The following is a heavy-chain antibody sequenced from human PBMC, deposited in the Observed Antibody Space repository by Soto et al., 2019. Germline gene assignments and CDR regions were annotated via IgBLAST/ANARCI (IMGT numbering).Heavy chain of an antibody. V-gene: IGHV5-51*01. CDR2: IYPGDSDT. CDR3: ATGGYCTTTSCYNFFDY. Sequence: PGESLKISCKGSGYSFATYWIGWVRQMPGKGLEWMGIIYPGDSDTRYSPSFQGQVTIPADKSLNTAYLQWSSLKASDTAMYYCATGGYCTTTSCYNFFDYLGQGSLVTVSS. CDR1: GYSFATYW. J-gene: IGHJ4*02. D-gene: IGHD2-2*02.